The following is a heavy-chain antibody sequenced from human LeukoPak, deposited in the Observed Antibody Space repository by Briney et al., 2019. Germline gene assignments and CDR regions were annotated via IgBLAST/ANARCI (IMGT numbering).Heavy chain of an antibody. CDR1: GGSLSSHY. D-gene: IGHD3-22*01. CDR3: AREGDSSGYYGSFDY. V-gene: IGHV4-59*11. CDR2: IYYSGST. J-gene: IGHJ4*02. Sequence: SETLSLTCLVSGGSLSSHYWSWLRQPPRKGLEWIGYIYYSGSTNYNPSLKSRVAISVDTSKNQFSLKLSSVTAADTAVYYCAREGDSSGYYGSFDYRGQGTLVTVSA.